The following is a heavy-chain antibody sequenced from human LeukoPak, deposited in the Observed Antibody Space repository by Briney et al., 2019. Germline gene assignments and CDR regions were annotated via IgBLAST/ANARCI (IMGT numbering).Heavy chain of an antibody. J-gene: IGHJ5*02. CDR2: TNPNSGNT. V-gene: IGHV1-8*01. D-gene: IGHD3-10*01. CDR1: GYTFTSYD. CDR3: ARGFGELNGFDP. Sequence: ASVKVSCKASGYTFTSYDINWVRQATGQGLEWMGWTNPNSGNTGYAQKFQGRVTMTRNTSISTAYMELSSLRSEDTAVYYCARGFGELNGFDPWGQGTLVTVSS.